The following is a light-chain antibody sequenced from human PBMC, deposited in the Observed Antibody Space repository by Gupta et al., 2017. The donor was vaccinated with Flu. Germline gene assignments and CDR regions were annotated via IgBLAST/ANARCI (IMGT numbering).Light chain of an antibody. CDR2: KAS. CDR3: QQYNSYSYS. J-gene: IGKJ2*03. V-gene: IGKV1-5*03. Sequence: DIQTTQSPPTLSASVGDRVTITCRASQSISSWLAWYQQKPGKAPKLLIYKASSLESGVPSRFSGSGSGTEFPLTISSLQPDDFATYCCQQYNSYSYSFGQGTKLEIK. CDR1: QSISSW.